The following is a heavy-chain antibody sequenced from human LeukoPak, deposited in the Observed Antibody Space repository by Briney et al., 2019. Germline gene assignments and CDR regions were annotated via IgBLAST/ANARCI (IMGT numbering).Heavy chain of an antibody. Sequence: GESLKISCKGSGYSFTSYWIGWVRQMPGKGLEWMGIIYPGDSDTRYSPSFQGQVTISADKSISTAYLQWSSLKASDTAMYYCARLARYCSSTSCYATHFDYWGQGTLVTVSS. CDR2: IYPGDSDT. CDR3: ARLARYCSSTSCYATHFDY. J-gene: IGHJ4*02. CDR1: GYSFTSYW. D-gene: IGHD2-2*01. V-gene: IGHV5-51*01.